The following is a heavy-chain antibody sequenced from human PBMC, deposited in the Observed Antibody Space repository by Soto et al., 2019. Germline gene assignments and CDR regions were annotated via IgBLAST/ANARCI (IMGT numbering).Heavy chain of an antibody. J-gene: IGHJ4*02. CDR1: GFTFSGSA. CDR3: TRQDPINYYDSSGYYYDY. D-gene: IGHD3-22*01. Sequence: GGSLRLSCAASGFTFSGSAMHWVRQASGKGLEWVGRIRSKANSYATAYAASVKGRFTISSDDSKNTAYLQMNSLKTEDTDVYYCTRQDPINYYDSSGYYYDYWGQGTLVTVSS. V-gene: IGHV3-73*01. CDR2: IRSKANSYAT.